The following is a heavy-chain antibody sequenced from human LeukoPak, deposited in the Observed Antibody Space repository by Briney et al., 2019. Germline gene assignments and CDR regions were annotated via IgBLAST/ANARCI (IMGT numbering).Heavy chain of an antibody. D-gene: IGHD5-24*01. CDR1: GYTFDYYG. V-gene: IGHV1-18*01. Sequence: GSVKVSCMACGYTFDYYGSSWVRQAPGQGLDWMGWISAYDGNTNYANKLQGRVTMTTDASTSTAFMELRSLTSDDTAVYFCARDFGMFTISHGDAFAIWGQGTVVTVSS. CDR3: ARDFGMFTISHGDAFAI. J-gene: IGHJ3*02. CDR2: ISAYDGNT.